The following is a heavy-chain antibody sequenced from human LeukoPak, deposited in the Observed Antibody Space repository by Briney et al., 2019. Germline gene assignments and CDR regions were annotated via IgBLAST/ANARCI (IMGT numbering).Heavy chain of an antibody. CDR1: GFALDDYV. D-gene: IGHD2-2*01. J-gene: IGHJ6*02. Sequence: GGSLRHSCTASGFALDDYVMHWVRPPTGGGLEWVSGISRESAKIGPADSVKGRFTISRDNDKNSLYLQMNSLTTEDTALYYCARDFCTGCNYYFYGMDVWGRGTTVTVSS. V-gene: IGHV3-9*01. CDR3: ARDFCTGCNYYFYGMDV. CDR2: ISRESAKI.